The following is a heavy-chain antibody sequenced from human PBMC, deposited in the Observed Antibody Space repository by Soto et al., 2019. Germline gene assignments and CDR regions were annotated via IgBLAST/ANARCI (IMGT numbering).Heavy chain of an antibody. V-gene: IGHV1-18*01. CDR2: ISAYNGNT. J-gene: IGHJ4*02. Sequence: ASVKVSCKASGYTFTSYGISWVRQAPGQGLEWMGWISAYNGNTNYAQKLQGRVTMTTDTSTSTAYMELRSLRSDDTAVYYCAGEPSGSYFGRRYYFDYWGQGTLVTVSS. CDR3: AGEPSGSYFGRRYYFDY. CDR1: GYTFTSYG. D-gene: IGHD1-26*01.